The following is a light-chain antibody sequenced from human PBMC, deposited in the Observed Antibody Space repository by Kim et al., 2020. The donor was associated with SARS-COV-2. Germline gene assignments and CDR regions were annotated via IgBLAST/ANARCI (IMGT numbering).Light chain of an antibody. J-gene: IGLJ2*01. CDR3: CSYASSSTVV. V-gene: IGLV2-23*02. Sequence: GQSITISCTGTSSEVGSYNLVSWYQHHPGKAPTLMIYEVSKRPSGVSNRFSGSKSGNTASLTISGLQAEDEADYYCCSYASSSTVVFGGGTQLTVL. CDR2: EVS. CDR1: SSEVGSYNL.